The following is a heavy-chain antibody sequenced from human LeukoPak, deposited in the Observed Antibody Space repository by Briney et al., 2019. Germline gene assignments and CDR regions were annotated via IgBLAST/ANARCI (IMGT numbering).Heavy chain of an antibody. CDR2: ISGSVDST. V-gene: IGHV3-23*01. CDR3: AKRANYGDFDY. J-gene: IGHJ4*02. D-gene: IGHD4-17*01. CDR1: GFTFSSYA. Sequence: GGSLRLSCAASGFTFSSYAMNWVRQAPGEGLEWVSVISGSVDSTYYADSVKGRFTISRDNSKNTLYLQMNSLRAEDTAVYYCAKRANYGDFDYWGQGTLVTVSS.